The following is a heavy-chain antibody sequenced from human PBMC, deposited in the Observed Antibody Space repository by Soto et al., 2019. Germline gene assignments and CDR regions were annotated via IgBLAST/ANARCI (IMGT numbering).Heavy chain of an antibody. CDR3: ARIGLTTALL. Sequence: QVQLQESGPGLVKPSQTLSLTCTVSGGSINSGDYYWSWIRQPPGKGLEWIGYIYYSGSTYYNPPLKSRVTISIDTSKNHFFLNLSSVTDADPAVYYCARIGLTTALLWGQGTLVTVSS. D-gene: IGHD4-17*01. V-gene: IGHV4-30-4*01. J-gene: IGHJ4*02. CDR1: GGSINSGDYY. CDR2: IYYSGST.